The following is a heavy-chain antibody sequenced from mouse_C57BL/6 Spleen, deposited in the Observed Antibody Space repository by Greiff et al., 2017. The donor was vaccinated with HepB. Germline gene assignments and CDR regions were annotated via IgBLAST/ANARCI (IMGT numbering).Heavy chain of an antibody. Sequence: EVKLMESGGGLVKPGGSLKLSCAASGFTFSDYGMHWVRQAPEQGLEWVAYISSGSSTIYYADTVKGRFTISRDNAKNTLFLQMTSLRSEDTAMYYGARRYGSAWFAYWGQGTLVTVSA. J-gene: IGHJ3*01. CDR1: GFTFSDYG. CDR3: ARRYGSAWFAY. V-gene: IGHV5-17*01. D-gene: IGHD2-10*02. CDR2: ISSGSSTI.